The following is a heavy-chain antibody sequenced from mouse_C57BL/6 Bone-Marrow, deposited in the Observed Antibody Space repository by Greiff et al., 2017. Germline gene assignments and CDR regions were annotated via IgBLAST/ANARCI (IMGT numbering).Heavy chain of an antibody. D-gene: IGHD1-1*01. CDR2: ISDGGSYT. Sequence: EVKLEASGGGLVKPGGSLKLSCAASGFTFSSYAMSWVRQTPEKRLEWVATISDGGSYTYYPDNVKGRFTISRDNAKNNLDLQMSHLKSEDTAMYYCARESNYGSSWGFAYWGQGTLVTVSA. CDR3: ARESNYGSSWGFAY. CDR1: GFTFSSYA. V-gene: IGHV5-4*01. J-gene: IGHJ3*01.